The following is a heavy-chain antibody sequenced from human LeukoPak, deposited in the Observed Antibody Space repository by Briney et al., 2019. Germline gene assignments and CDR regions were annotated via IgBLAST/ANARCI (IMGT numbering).Heavy chain of an antibody. CDR2: ISSSGSTI. Sequence: PGGSLRLSCAASGFTFSDYYMSWIRQAPGKGLEWVSYISSSGSTIYYADSVKGRFTISRDNAKNSLYLQMNSLRAEDTAVYYCASQSSSWYSYYYYYGMDVWGQGTTVTVSS. J-gene: IGHJ6*02. CDR1: GFTFSDYY. V-gene: IGHV3-11*01. D-gene: IGHD6-13*01. CDR3: ASQSSSWYSYYYYYGMDV.